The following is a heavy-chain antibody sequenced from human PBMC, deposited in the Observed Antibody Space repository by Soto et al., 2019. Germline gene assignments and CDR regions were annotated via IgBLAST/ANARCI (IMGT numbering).Heavy chain of an antibody. V-gene: IGHV3-33*01. CDR1: GFTFSSYG. CDR3: ARETSYYFDY. J-gene: IGHJ4*02. Sequence: PGGSLRLSCAASGFTFSSYGMHWFRQAPGKGLEWVAVIWYDGSNKYYADSVRGRFTISRDNSKNTLYLQMNSLRAEDTAVYYCARETSYYFDYWGQGTLVTVSS. CDR2: IWYDGSNK.